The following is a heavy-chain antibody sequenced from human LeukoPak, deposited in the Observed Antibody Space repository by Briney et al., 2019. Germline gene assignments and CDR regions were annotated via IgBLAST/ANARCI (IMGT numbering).Heavy chain of an antibody. V-gene: IGHV3-23*01. CDR1: GFTFSSYA. J-gene: IGHJ6*02. CDR3: ANGDIAAAGNYYYYGMDV. Sequence: PGGSLRLSCAASGFTFSSYAMSWVRQAPGEGLEWVLSISGSGGSTYYADSVKGRFTISRDNSKNTLYLQMNSLRAEDTAVYYCANGDIAAAGNYYYYGMDVWGQGTTVTVSS. D-gene: IGHD6-13*01. CDR2: ISGSGGST.